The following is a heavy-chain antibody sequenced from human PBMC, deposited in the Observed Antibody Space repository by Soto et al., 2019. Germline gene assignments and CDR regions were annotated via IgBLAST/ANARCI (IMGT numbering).Heavy chain of an antibody. J-gene: IGHJ4*02. D-gene: IGHD1-26*01. CDR2: IIPIFGTA. V-gene: IGHV1-69*01. CDR1: GGTFSSYS. Sequence: QVQLVQSGAEVKKPGSSVKVSCKASGGTFSSYSINWVRQALGQGLVWIGVIIPIFGTANYAQKFQGRVTITADESTRTAYMELSSLRSADTAVYYCARDGGRHSGGIDYWGQGTLVTVSS. CDR3: ARDGGRHSGGIDY.